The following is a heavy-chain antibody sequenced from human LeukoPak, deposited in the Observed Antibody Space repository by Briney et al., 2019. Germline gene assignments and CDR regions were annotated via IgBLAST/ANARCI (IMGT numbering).Heavy chain of an antibody. D-gene: IGHD1-26*01. Sequence: ASVKVSCKASGYTFTGYYMHWVRQAPGRGLEWMGWINPNSGGTNYAQKFQGRVTMTRDTSISTAYMDLSRLTSDDTAVYYCAREVGSIPNLKSWGQGTLVTVPS. V-gene: IGHV1-2*02. CDR3: AREVGSIPNLKS. J-gene: IGHJ5*02. CDR2: INPNSGGT. CDR1: GYTFTGYY.